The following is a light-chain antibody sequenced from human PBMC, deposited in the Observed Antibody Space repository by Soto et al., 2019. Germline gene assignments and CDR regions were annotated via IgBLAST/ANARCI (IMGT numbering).Light chain of an antibody. CDR2: AAS. V-gene: IGKV1-5*01. J-gene: IGKJ1*01. CDR1: QSISTY. CDR3: QQYNSYSRT. Sequence: DIQITRSPSCLSASVGDRVTITCRASQSISTYLNWYQHKPGKAPNLLIFAASSLRSGVPSRFSGSGSGTEFTLTISSLQPDDFAAYFCQQYNSYSRTFGQGTKVDIK.